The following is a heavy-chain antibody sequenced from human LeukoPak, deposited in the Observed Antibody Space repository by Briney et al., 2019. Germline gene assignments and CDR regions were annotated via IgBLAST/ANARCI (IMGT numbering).Heavy chain of an antibody. CDR1: GGSVSSYY. CDR2: IYNGGST. D-gene: IGHD2/OR15-2a*01. CDR3: ANSISMDFQY. Sequence: SETLSLTCNVSGGSVSSYYWNWIRQPAGRGLEWIGRIYNGGSTNYNPSLESRVTISIDRSKNQFSLKLTSVTAADTAVYYCANSISMDFQYWGQGTLVTVSS. J-gene: IGHJ4*02. V-gene: IGHV4-4*07.